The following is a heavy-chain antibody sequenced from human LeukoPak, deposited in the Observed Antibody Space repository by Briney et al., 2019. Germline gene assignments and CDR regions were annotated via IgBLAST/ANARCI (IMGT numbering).Heavy chain of an antibody. CDR1: GFTFSNAW. V-gene: IGHV3-15*01. CDR3: TTDPALAAAGMGVDYYYYYYMDV. Sequence: GGSLRLSCAASGFTFSNAWMSWVRQAPGKGLEWVGRIKSKTDGGTTDYAAPVKGRFTISRDDSKNTLYLQMNSLKTEDTAVYYCTTDPALAAAGMGVDYYYYYYMDVRGKGTTVTISS. D-gene: IGHD6-13*01. J-gene: IGHJ6*03. CDR2: IKSKTDGGTT.